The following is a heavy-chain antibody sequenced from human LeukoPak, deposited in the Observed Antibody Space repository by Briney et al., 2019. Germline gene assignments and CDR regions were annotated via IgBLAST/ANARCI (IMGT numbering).Heavy chain of an antibody. CDR3: ARGKGLGYCSGGSCYSDYYYYYMDV. D-gene: IGHD2-15*01. CDR2: INHSGST. V-gene: IGHV4-34*01. CDR1: GGSFSGYY. J-gene: IGHJ6*03. Sequence: PSETLCLTCAVYGGSFSGYYWSWIRQPPGKGLEWIGEINHSGSTNYNPSLKSRVTISVDTSKNQFSLKLSSVTAADTAVYYCARGKGLGYCSGGSCYSDYYYYYMDVWGKGTTVTVSS.